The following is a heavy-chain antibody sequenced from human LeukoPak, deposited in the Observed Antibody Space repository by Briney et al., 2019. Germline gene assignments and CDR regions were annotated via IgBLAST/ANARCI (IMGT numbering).Heavy chain of an antibody. D-gene: IGHD3-22*01. CDR2: IYTSGST. Sequence: SETLSLTCTVSGGSISSYYWSWIRQPAGKGLKWIGRIYTSGSTNYNPSLKSRVTMSVDTSKNQFSLKLSSVTAADTAVYYCASGYYDSSGSPFAFDIWGQGTMVTVSS. CDR1: GGSISSYY. V-gene: IGHV4-4*07. CDR3: ASGYYDSSGSPFAFDI. J-gene: IGHJ3*02.